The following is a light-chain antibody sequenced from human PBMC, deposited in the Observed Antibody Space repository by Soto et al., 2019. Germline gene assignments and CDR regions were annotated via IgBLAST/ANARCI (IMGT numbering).Light chain of an antibody. Sequence: DIQLTQSPSFLSASVGDRVTITCRASQGISSYLAWYQQKPGKAPKLLIYAASTLQSGVPSRFXGSGSGTEFTPTISTLQPEDFAPDYGQQHNSYPPINFGQGTRLEIK. CDR2: AAS. CDR3: QQHNSYPPIN. J-gene: IGKJ5*01. V-gene: IGKV1-9*01. CDR1: QGISSY.